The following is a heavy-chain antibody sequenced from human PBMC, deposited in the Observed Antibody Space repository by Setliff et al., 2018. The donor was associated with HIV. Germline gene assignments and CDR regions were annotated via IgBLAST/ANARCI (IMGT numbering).Heavy chain of an antibody. J-gene: IGHJ4*02. CDR1: GVTLYNSY. Sequence: PVGSLRLSCAASGVTLYNSYMSWVRQAPGKGLEWVSSISGSGGITYYADSVKGRFTIYRDNSKNTLYLQMNSPRAEDTAVYYCARDLVTYYDSSGYDYWGQGTLVTVSS. CDR3: ARDLVTYYDSSGYDY. V-gene: IGHV3-23*01. D-gene: IGHD3-22*01. CDR2: ISGSGGIT.